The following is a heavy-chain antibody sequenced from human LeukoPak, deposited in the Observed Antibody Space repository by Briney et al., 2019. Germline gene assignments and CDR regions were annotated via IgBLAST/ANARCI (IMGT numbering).Heavy chain of an antibody. V-gene: IGHV3-23*01. CDR2: LSGSGRT. CDR3: VKNMYYDVLTGYFHY. CDR1: GLAFSSYA. J-gene: IGHJ4*02. D-gene: IGHD3-9*01. Sequence: GGSLRLSCGASGLAFSSYAMSGVRKSPGKGRGWVSTLSGSGRTYYADCATGRFTPSRPSSKNTPSLYINSPRSADTAAYYCVKNMYYDVLTGYFHYWGQGTLVTVSS.